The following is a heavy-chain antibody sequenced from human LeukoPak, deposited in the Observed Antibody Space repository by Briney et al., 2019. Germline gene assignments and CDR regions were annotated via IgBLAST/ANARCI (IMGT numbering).Heavy chain of an antibody. J-gene: IGHJ3*01. Sequence: ASVKVSYKTSGYTFTDYYMQWVRQAPGQGLEWMGWINPISGGTNYAQNFQARVTMTRDTSINTAYMELSSLTSDDTAVYYCARPISGPLSFWAFDVWGQGTMVTVSS. V-gene: IGHV1-2*02. CDR1: GYTFTDYY. CDR2: INPISGGT. CDR3: ARPISGPLSFWAFDV. D-gene: IGHD1-14*01.